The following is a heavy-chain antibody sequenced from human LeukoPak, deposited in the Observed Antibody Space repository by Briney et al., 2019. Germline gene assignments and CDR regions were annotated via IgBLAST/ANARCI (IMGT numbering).Heavy chain of an antibody. CDR2: IYYSGNT. Sequence: SETLSLTCTVSGGSISSGDYYWSWIRQPPGKGLEWIGYIYYSGNTYFNPSLKSRIIISADASKNQFSLKLSSVTAADTAVYYCARGDYGDFGAFDIWGQGTLVTVSP. CDR1: GGSISSGDYY. D-gene: IGHD4-17*01. V-gene: IGHV4-30-4*01. J-gene: IGHJ3*02. CDR3: ARGDYGDFGAFDI.